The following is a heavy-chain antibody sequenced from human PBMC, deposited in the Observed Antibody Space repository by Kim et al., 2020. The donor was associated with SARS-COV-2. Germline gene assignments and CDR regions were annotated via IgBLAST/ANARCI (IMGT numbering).Heavy chain of an antibody. D-gene: IGHD5-18*01. V-gene: IGHV4-31*03. J-gene: IGHJ4*02. CDR1: GGSISSGGYY. CDR2: IYYSGST. Sequence: SETLSLTCTVSGGSISSGGYYWSWIRQHPGKGLEWIGYIYYSGSTYYNPSLKSRVTISVDTSKNQFSLKLSSVTAADTAVYYCARENTAMVTRDWGQGTLVTVSS. CDR3: ARENTAMVTRD.